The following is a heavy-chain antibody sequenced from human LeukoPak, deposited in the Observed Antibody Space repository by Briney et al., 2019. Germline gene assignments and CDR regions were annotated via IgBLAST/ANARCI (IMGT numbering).Heavy chain of an antibody. V-gene: IGHV1-18*01. CDR3: ARDLYHLTYYYDSSGYYYIDY. J-gene: IGHJ4*02. CDR2: ISAYNGNT. CDR1: GYTFTSYG. Sequence: ASVKVSCKASGYTFTSYGISWVRQAPGQGLEWMGWISAYNGNTNYAQNLQGRVTMTTDTSTSTAYMDPRSLRSDDTAVYYCARDLYHLTYYYDSSGYYYIDYWGQGTLVTVSS. D-gene: IGHD3-22*01.